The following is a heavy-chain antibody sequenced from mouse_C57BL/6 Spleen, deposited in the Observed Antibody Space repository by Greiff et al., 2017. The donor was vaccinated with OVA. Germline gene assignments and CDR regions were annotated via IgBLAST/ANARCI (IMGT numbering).Heavy chain of an antibody. CDR2: IYPGSGNT. D-gene: IGHD2-5*01. J-gene: IGHJ1*03. V-gene: IGHV1-66*01. CDR3: ARHSNYWYFDV. Sequence: LVESGPELVKPGASVKISCKASGYSFTSYYIHWVKQRPGQGLEWIGWIYPGSGNTKYNEKFKGKATLTADTSSSTAYMQLSSLTSEDSAVYYCARHSNYWYFDVWGTGTTVTVSS. CDR1: GYSFTSYY.